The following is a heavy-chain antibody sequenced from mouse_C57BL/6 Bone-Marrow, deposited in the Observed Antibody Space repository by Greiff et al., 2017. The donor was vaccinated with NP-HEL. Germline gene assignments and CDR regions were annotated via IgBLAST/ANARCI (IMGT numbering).Heavy chain of an antibody. CDR2: ISSGGSYT. CDR3: ARPLYDGYYGFAC. CDR1: GFTFSSYG. D-gene: IGHD2-3*01. Sequence: EVQVVESGGDLVKPGGSLKLSCAASGFTFSSYGMSWVRQTPDKRLEWVATISSGGSYTYYPDSVKGRFTISRDNAKNTLYLQMSSLKSEDTAMYYCARPLYDGYYGFACWGQGTLVTVSA. J-gene: IGHJ3*01. V-gene: IGHV5-6*01.